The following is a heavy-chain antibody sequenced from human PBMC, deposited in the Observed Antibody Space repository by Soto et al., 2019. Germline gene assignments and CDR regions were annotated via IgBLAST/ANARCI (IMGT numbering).Heavy chain of an antibody. Sequence: ASVKVSCKVSGYTLTELSMHWVRQAPGKGLEWMGGFDPEDGETIYAQKFQGRVTMTEDTSTDTAYMELSSLRSEDTAVYYCASPQVGATREIYFDYWGQGTLVTVSS. CDR3: ASPQVGATREIYFDY. J-gene: IGHJ4*02. D-gene: IGHD1-26*01. CDR2: FDPEDGET. V-gene: IGHV1-24*01. CDR1: GYTLTELS.